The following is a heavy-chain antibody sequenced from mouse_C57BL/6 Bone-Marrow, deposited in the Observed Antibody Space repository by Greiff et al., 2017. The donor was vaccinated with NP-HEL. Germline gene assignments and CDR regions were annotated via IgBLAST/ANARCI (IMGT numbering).Heavy chain of an antibody. Sequence: QVQLQQPGAELVMPGASVKLSCKASGYTFTSYWMHWVKQRPGQGLEWIGEIDPSDSYTNYNQKFKGKSTLTVDKSSSTAYMQLSSLTSEDSAVYYCAIGLITTVPFDYWGQGTTLTVSS. J-gene: IGHJ2*01. V-gene: IGHV1-69*01. CDR1: GYTFTSYW. CDR2: IDPSDSYT. CDR3: AIGLITTVPFDY. D-gene: IGHD1-1*01.